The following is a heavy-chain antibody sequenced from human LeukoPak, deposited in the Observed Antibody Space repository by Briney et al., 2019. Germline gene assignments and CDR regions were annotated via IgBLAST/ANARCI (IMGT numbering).Heavy chain of an antibody. CDR3: ATSSYSSLSSFY. J-gene: IGHJ4*02. CDR1: GDTLTVYY. Sequence: ASVTVSCKASGDTLTVYYIHWVRQAPGQGLEWMGWINPNSGDTSYAQHFQGRVTMTRDTSISTAYMELSRLRSDDTAVYYCATSSYSSLSSFYWGQGTLVTVSS. D-gene: IGHD6-13*01. CDR2: INPNSGDT. V-gene: IGHV1-2*02.